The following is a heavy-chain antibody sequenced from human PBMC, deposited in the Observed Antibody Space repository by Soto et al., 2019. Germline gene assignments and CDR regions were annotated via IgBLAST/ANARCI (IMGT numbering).Heavy chain of an antibody. CDR2: IIPILGIA. D-gene: IGHD3-10*01. CDR1: ACTFSSYT. CDR3: ARSLHHHLITMVRGESFPFDP. J-gene: IGHJ5*02. Sequence: SVKVSFIASACTFSSYTISWVLQAPGQGLEWIGRIIPILGIANYAQKFQGRVTITADKSTSTAYMELSSLRSEDTAVYYCARSLHHHLITMVRGESFPFDPWGEGTLVTVSS. V-gene: IGHV1-69*02.